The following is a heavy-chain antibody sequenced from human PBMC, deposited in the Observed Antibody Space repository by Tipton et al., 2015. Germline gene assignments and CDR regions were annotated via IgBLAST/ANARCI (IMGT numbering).Heavy chain of an antibody. J-gene: IGHJ6*02. V-gene: IGHV4-38-2*02. CDR1: GYSISSGYY. CDR3: ARDFTPYQYYAMDV. Sequence: TLSLTCTVSGYSISSGYYWGWIRQPPGKGLEWIGSMHHSGDAYYNPSLNSRVTISIDTSRNQFSLKLSSVTAADTAVYYCARDFTPYQYYAMDVWGQGTTVTVS. CDR2: MHHSGDA.